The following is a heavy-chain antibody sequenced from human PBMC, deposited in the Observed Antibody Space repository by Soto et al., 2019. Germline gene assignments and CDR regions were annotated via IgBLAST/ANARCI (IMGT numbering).Heavy chain of an antibody. CDR3: AKDYTPSSSWYGSYYYYGMDV. Sequence: QVQLVESGGGVVQPGRSRRLSCAASGFTFSSYGMHWVRQAPGKGLEWVAVISYDGSNKYYADSVKGRFTISRDNSKNTLYLQMNSLRAEDTAVYYCAKDYTPSSSWYGSYYYYGMDVWGQGTTVTVSS. J-gene: IGHJ6*02. D-gene: IGHD6-13*01. CDR1: GFTFSSYG. CDR2: ISYDGSNK. V-gene: IGHV3-30*18.